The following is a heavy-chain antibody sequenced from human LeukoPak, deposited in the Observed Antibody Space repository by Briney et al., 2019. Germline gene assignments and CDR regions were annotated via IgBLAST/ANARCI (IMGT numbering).Heavy chain of an antibody. J-gene: IGHJ6*03. CDR1: ADSFNNYA. CDR2: SIPLFGTV. V-gene: IGHV1-69*05. Sequence: SVKVSCKASADSFNNYAFNWVRQTPGQGPEWMGGSIPLFGTVKAAQKFQGRFTITTDESTSTAYMELSSLTSEDTAVYYCARGGRPLGYFYMDVWGKGTTVTVS. CDR3: ARGGRPLGYFYMDV.